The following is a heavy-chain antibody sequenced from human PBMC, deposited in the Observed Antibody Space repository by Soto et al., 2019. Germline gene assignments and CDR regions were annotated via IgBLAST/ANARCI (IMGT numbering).Heavy chain of an antibody. D-gene: IGHD2-15*01. V-gene: IGHV3-30*18. CDR2: ISYDGSNK. CDR3: AKGGYCSGGSCYPFDY. Sequence: QVQLVESGGGVVQPGRSLRLSCAASGFTFSSYGMHWVRQAPGKGLEWVAVISYDGSNKYYADSVKGRFTISRDNSKNTLYLQMNSLRAEDTAVYYCAKGGYCSGGSCYPFDYWGQGTLVTVS. CDR1: GFTFSSYG. J-gene: IGHJ4*02.